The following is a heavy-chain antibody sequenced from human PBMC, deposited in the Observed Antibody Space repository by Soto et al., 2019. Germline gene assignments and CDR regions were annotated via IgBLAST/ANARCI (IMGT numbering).Heavy chain of an antibody. Sequence: QVQLVQSGAEVKKPGSSVKVSCKASGGTFSSYAISWVRQAPGQGLEWMGGIIPIFGTANYAQKFQGRVTITADESTSTAYMELSSLRSEDTAVYYCASDRVGATDKQSDYWGQGTLVTVSS. D-gene: IGHD1-26*01. CDR1: GGTFSSYA. V-gene: IGHV1-69*01. CDR2: IIPIFGTA. J-gene: IGHJ4*02. CDR3: ASDRVGATDKQSDY.